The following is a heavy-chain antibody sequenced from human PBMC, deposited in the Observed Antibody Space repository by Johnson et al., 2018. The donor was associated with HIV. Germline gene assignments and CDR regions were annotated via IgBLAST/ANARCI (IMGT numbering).Heavy chain of an antibody. D-gene: IGHD6-13*01. CDR2: IKSKTDGGTT. CDR1: GFSLSSYA. V-gene: IGHV3-15*01. CDR3: TTYSIIHAFDI. Sequence: VQLVESGGGVVQPGRSLRLSCAASGFSLSSYAMHWVRQAPGKGLEWVGRIKSKTDGGTTDYAAPVKGRFTISRDDSKNTLYLQMNSLKTEDTAVYYCTTYSIIHAFDIWGQGTMVTVSS. J-gene: IGHJ3*02.